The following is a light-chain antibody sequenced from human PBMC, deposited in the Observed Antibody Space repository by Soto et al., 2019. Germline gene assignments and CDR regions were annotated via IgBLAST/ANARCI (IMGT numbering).Light chain of an antibody. CDR3: QQYDTYWT. CDR1: QNINIW. V-gene: IGKV1-5*01. J-gene: IGKJ1*01. CDR2: DAS. Sequence: DIQMTQSPSTLSASVGDRVTITCRASQNINIWLAWYQQKPGKAPNLLIYDASNLESGVPSRFSGSGSGTEFTLTISSLHPDDFATYYCQQYDTYWTFGQGTKVDIK.